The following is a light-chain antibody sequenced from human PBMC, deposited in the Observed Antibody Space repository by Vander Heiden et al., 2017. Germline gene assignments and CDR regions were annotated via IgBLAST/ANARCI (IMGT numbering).Light chain of an antibody. CDR2: EDN. CDR3: QSADSSGSYRGV. Sequence: SELTQPPSVSVSPGQTARITCSGDALTKQYTYWYQQKTGQAPVLVIYEDNERPSGIPERFSGSSSGTTVTLTITGVQAEDEADYYCQSADSSGSYRGVFGGGTKLSVL. CDR1: ALTKQY. J-gene: IGLJ3*02. V-gene: IGLV3-25*03.